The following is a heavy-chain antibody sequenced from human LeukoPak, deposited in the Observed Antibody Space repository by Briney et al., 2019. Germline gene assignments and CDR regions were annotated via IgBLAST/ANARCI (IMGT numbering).Heavy chain of an antibody. CDR3: TRDSSGNFDY. D-gene: IGHD6-19*01. V-gene: IGHV3-49*03. CDR1: GFTFSSYW. CDR2: IRSKAYGGTT. J-gene: IGHJ4*02. Sequence: GGSLRLSCAASGFTFSSYWMSWFRQAPGKGLEWVGFIRSKAYGGTTEYAASVKGRFTISRDDSKSIAYLQMNSLKTEDTAVYYCTRDSSGNFDYWGQGTLVTVSS.